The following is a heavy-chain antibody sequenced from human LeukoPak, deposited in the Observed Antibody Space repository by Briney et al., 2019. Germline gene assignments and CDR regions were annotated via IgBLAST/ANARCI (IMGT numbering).Heavy chain of an antibody. J-gene: IGHJ6*02. CDR3: ARGGWGRSYYYYYGMDV. CDR2: INAGNGNT. V-gene: IGHV1-3*01. CDR1: GYTFTSYA. D-gene: IGHD2-8*02. Sequence: ASVKVSCKASGYTFTSYAMHWVRQAPGQRLEWMGWINAGNGNTKYSQKFQGRVTITRDTSASTAYMELSSLRSEDTAVYYCARGGWGRSYYYYYGMDVWGQGITVTVSS.